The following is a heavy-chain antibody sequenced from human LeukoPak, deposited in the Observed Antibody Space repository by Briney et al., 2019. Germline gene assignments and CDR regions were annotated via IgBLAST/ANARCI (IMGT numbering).Heavy chain of an antibody. CDR1: GYTFTGYH. CDR2: INPNTGET. J-gene: IGHJ4*02. CDR3: ARDQGSLTRSWYTGY. Sequence: ASVKVSCKASGYTFTGYHIQWMRQAPGQGLEWMGRINPNTGETNFAQKFQGRVTMTRDTSITTAFMELSSLRPDDTAVYFCARDQGSLTRSWYTGYWGQGTQVTVSS. D-gene: IGHD6-13*01. V-gene: IGHV1-2*06.